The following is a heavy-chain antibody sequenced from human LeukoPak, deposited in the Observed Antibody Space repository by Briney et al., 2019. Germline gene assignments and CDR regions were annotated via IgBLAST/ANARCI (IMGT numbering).Heavy chain of an antibody. CDR2: IYHSGST. D-gene: IGHD3-22*01. CDR3: ASLYYYDSSGYSALDY. J-gene: IGHJ4*02. CDR1: GGSISSSNW. V-gene: IGHV4-4*02. Sequence: SETLSLTCAVSGGSISSSNWWSWVHQPPGKGLEWIGEIYHSGSTNYNPSLKSRVTISVDKSKNQFSLKLSSVTAADTAVYYCASLYYYDSSGYSALDYWGQGTLVTVSS.